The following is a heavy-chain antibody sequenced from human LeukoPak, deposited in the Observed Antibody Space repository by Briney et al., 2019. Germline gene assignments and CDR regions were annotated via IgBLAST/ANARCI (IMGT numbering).Heavy chain of an antibody. J-gene: IGHJ4*02. Sequence: PGGSLRLSCAASGFTFSSYAMSWVRQAPGKGLEWVSGISGSGGSTHYADSVKGRFTISRDNSKNTLYLQMNSLRGEDTAVYYCARDFSGASRIDYWGQGTLVTVSS. CDR1: GFTFSSYA. CDR3: ARDFSGASRIDY. D-gene: IGHD1-26*01. V-gene: IGHV3-23*01. CDR2: ISGSGGST.